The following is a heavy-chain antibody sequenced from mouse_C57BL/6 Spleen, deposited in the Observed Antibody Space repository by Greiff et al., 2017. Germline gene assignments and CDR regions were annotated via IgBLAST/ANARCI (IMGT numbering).Heavy chain of an antibody. D-gene: IGHD2-2*01. CDR1: GFTFSSYG. V-gene: IGHV5-6*01. J-gene: IGHJ4*01. CDR2: ISSGGSYT. Sequence: VQLKQSGGDLVKPGGSLKLSCAASGFTFSSYGMSWVRQTPDKRLEWVATISSGGSYTYYPDSVKGRFTISRDNAKNTLYLQMSSLKSEDTAMYYCARLYGYDGGNAMDYWGQGTSVTVSS. CDR3: ARLYGYDGGNAMDY.